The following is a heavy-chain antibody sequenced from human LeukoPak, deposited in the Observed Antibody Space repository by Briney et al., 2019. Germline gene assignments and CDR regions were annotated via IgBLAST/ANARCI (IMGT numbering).Heavy chain of an antibody. V-gene: IGHV3-20*01. D-gene: IGHD4-17*01. CDR3: ASVLGGDYWFAGGMDV. CDR1: GFTFDDYG. CDR2: INWNGGST. Sequence: GGSLRLSCAASGFTFDDYGMSWVRQAPGKGLEWVSGINWNGGSTGYADSVKGRFTISRDNAKNSLYLQMNSLRAEDTALYHCASVLGGDYWFAGGMDVWGQGTTVTVSS. J-gene: IGHJ6*02.